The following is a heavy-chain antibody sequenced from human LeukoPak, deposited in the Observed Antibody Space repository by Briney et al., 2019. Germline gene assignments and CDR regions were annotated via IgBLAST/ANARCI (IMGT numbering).Heavy chain of an antibody. CDR3: AKEIDKTHYYGSGAYSGARYVFDT. J-gene: IGHJ3*02. V-gene: IGHV3-23*01. Sequence: PGGTLRLSWAASGFSFSNYGMSWVRQAPGKGLVWVSGISASGRSTINADPVKGRFTISRDNSKNTVYLQMNSLRAEDTAVYYCAKEIDKTHYYGSGAYSGARYVFDTWGQGTMVTVSS. CDR1: GFSFSNYG. CDR2: ISASGRST. D-gene: IGHD3-10*01.